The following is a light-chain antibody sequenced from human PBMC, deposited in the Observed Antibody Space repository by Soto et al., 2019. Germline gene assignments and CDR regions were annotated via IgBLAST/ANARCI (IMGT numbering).Light chain of an antibody. CDR1: QSVSSN. V-gene: IGKV3-15*01. J-gene: IGKJ4*01. Sequence: IVMTQSLATLSVSPGERATLSCRASQSVSSNLAWYQQKPVQAPRLLIYGASTRATGIPARFSGSGSGTEFTLIISSLQSEDFAVYYCHQYNNWLTFGGGTKVDIK. CDR2: GAS. CDR3: HQYNNWLT.